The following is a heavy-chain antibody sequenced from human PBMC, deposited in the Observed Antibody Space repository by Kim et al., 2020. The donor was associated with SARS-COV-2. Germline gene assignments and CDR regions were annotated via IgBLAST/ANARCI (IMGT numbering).Heavy chain of an antibody. Sequence: FTIARDNAKNSLYLQMNSLRAEDTAVYYCARAPGGDSVWGSYRPPYYFDYWGQGTLVTVSS. D-gene: IGHD3-16*02. V-gene: IGHV3-11*06. CDR3: ARAPGGDSVWGSYRPPYYFDY. J-gene: IGHJ4*02.